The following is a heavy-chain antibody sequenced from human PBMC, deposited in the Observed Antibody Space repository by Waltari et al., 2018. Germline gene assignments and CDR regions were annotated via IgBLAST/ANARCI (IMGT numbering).Heavy chain of an antibody. CDR3: ALGRTTTSQDVFGF. D-gene: IGHD1-26*01. CDR2: INPKSGGT. Sequence: QEQLVQSGSEMKKPGASVKVSCKASGYSLPDHYIHWVRQAPGKGIEWMGRINPKSGGTKFGEEFQGRVTFTTDASSRTAYMDLDRLRSDDTDVYYCALGRTTTSQDVFGFWGQGTMVIVSS. CDR1: GYSLPDHY. J-gene: IGHJ3*01. V-gene: IGHV1-2*05.